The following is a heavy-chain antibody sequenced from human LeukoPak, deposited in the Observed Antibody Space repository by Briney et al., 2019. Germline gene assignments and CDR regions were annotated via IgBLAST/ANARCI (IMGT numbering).Heavy chain of an antibody. V-gene: IGHV4-39*01. J-gene: IGHJ4*02. CDR1: GGSISSSSYY. Sequence: SETLSLTFTVPGGSISSSSYYWGWIRQPPGKGLEWIGSIYYSGSTYYNPSLKSRVTISVDTSKNQFSLKLSSVTAADTAVYYCARRVSPVKNHDSSGYYSEPFDYWGQGTLVTVSS. CDR3: ARRVSPVKNHDSSGYYSEPFDY. CDR2: IYYSGST. D-gene: IGHD3-22*01.